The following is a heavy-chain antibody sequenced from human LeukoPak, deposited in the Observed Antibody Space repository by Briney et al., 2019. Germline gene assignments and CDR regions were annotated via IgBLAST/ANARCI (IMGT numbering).Heavy chain of an antibody. V-gene: IGHV4-34*01. D-gene: IGHD3-10*01. J-gene: IGHJ6*02. CDR3: ARVGGLMIRGFMVFCGLGGYYSGMDV. CDR1: GGSFSGYY. CDR2: INESGST. Sequence: SETLSLTCGVSGGSFSGYYWSWIRQSPGKGLEWIGEINESGSTDYNPSLMSRVTISLDTSKNQFSLKLSSMTAADTAIYYCARVGGLMIRGFMVFCGLGGYYSGMDVWGQGTTVSVSS.